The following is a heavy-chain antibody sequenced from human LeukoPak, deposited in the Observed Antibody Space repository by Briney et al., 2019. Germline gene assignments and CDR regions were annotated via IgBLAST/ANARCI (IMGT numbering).Heavy chain of an antibody. CDR1: AFTFSNYG. V-gene: IGHV3-23*01. CDR2: IGGSGGDT. J-gene: IGHJ4*02. D-gene: IGHD3-9*01. Sequence: PGGSLRLSCAASAFTFSNYGMSWVRQAPGKGLEWVSGIGGSGGDTYYADSVKGRFTISRDNSKNRLYLQMNSLRAEDTAVYHCARGGIRYFEFWGQGTLVTVSS. CDR3: ARGGIRYFEF.